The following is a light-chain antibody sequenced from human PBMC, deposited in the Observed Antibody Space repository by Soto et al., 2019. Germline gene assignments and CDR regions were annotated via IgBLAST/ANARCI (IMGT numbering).Light chain of an antibody. Sequence: EIVLTQSPATLSLSPGERATLSCRASKSVGSYLAWYQQKPGQAPRLLIYDASIRATGIPARFSGSGSGTDFTLTISSLEPEDFAVYDGQQRSIWPPLTFGGGSKVEIK. CDR3: QQRSIWPPLT. CDR2: DAS. V-gene: IGKV3-11*01. J-gene: IGKJ4*02. CDR1: KSVGSY.